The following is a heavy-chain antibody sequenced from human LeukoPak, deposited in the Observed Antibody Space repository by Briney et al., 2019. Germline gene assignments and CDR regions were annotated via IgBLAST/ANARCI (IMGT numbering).Heavy chain of an antibody. V-gene: IGHV3-30*03. CDR3: ARAQEVLRFLEWLTDWFDP. Sequence: GGSLRLSCAASGFTFSSYGMHWVRQAPGKGLEWVAVISYDGSNKYYADSVKGRFTISRDNAKNSLYLQMNSLRAEDTAVYYCARAQEVLRFLEWLTDWFDPWGQGTLVTVSS. D-gene: IGHD3-3*01. CDR1: GFTFSSYG. J-gene: IGHJ5*02. CDR2: ISYDGSNK.